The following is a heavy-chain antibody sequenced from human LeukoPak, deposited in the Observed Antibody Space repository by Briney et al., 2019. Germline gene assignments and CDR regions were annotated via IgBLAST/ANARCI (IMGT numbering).Heavy chain of an antibody. CDR1: GFIFSHHG. CDR2: IRTDGVTT. CDR3: AKRIQSAMAMGY. D-gene: IGHD5-18*01. Sequence: GGTLRLSCAASGFIFSHHGMNWVRQAPGKGLEWVSGIRTDGVTTYYADSVKGRFTISRDNSKNTMYLQMNSLRAEDTAVYYCAKRIQSAMAMGYWGQGTLVTVSS. V-gene: IGHV3-23*01. J-gene: IGHJ4*02.